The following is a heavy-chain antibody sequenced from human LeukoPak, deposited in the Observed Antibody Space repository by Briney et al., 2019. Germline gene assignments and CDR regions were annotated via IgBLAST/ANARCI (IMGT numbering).Heavy chain of an antibody. D-gene: IGHD5-12*01. CDR1: GGSISSGGYY. J-gene: IGHJ4*02. V-gene: IGHV4-31*03. CDR3: ARYSGYDRHFDY. CDR2: IYYSRST. Sequence: SETLSLTCTVSGGSISSGGYYWSWIRQHPGKGLEWIGYIYYSRSTYYNPSLKSRVTISVDTSKNQFSLKLSSVTAADTAVYYCARYSGYDRHFDYWGQGTLVTVSS.